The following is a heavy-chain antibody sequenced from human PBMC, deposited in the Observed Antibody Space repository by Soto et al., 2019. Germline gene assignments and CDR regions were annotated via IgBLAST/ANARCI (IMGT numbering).Heavy chain of an antibody. D-gene: IGHD3-3*01. CDR3: ARDLFTIFGDSYYYYYMDV. J-gene: IGHJ6*03. V-gene: IGHV1-3*01. Sequence: ASVKVSCKASGYTFAIYAMHWVRQAPGQRLEWMGWINAGNGNTKYSQKFQGRVTITRDTSASTAYMELSSLRSEDTAVYYCARDLFTIFGDSYYYYYMDVWGKGTTVTVSS. CDR2: INAGNGNT. CDR1: GYTFAIYA.